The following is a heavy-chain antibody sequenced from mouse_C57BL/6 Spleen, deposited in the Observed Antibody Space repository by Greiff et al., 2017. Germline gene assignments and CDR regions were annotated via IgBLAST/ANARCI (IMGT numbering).Heavy chain of an antibody. D-gene: IGHD2-5*01. CDR2: INPNNGGT. V-gene: IGHV1-26*01. CDR1: GYTFTDYY. Sequence: VQLQQSGPELVKPGASVKISCKASGYTFTDYYMNWVKQSHGKSLEWIGDINPNNGGTSYNQKFKGKATLTVDKSSSTAYMELRSLTSEDSAVYYCARVGYYSNYGVAMDYWGQGTSVTVSS. J-gene: IGHJ4*01. CDR3: ARVGYYSNYGVAMDY.